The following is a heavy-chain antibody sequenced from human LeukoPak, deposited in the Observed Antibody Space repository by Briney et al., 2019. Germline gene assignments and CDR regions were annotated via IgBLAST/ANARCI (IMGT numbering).Heavy chain of an antibody. CDR1: GFTLTTYW. D-gene: IGHD4-17*01. V-gene: IGHV3-7*01. J-gene: IGHJ4*02. Sequence: GGSLRLSCTASGFTLTTYWLTWVRQAPGKGLEWVANIKPDGNEKYYVDSVKGRFTISRDNAENSLYLQMNSLRAEDTPIYYCATTSRTVTGLDYWGQGTLVTVSS. CDR2: IKPDGNEK. CDR3: ATTSRTVTGLDY.